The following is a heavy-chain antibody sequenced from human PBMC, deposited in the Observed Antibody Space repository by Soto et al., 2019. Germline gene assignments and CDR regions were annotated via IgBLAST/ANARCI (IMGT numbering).Heavy chain of an antibody. J-gene: IGHJ6*02. V-gene: IGHV3-23*01. CDR3: ANGVSTIFGVVPYYYGMDV. D-gene: IGHD3-3*01. Sequence: PGGSLRLSCAASGFTFSSYAMSWVRQAPGKGLEWVSAISGSGGSTYYADSVKGRFTISRDNSKNTLYLQMNSLRAEDTAVYYCANGVSTIFGVVPYYYGMDVWGQGTTVTVSS. CDR2: ISGSGGST. CDR1: GFTFSSYA.